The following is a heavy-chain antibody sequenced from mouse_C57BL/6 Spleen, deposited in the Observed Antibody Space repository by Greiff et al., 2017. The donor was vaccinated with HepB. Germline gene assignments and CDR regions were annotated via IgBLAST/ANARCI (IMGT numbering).Heavy chain of an antibody. V-gene: IGHV3-6*01. CDR2: ISYDGSN. Sequence: EVKLVESGPGLVKPSQSLSLTCSVTGYSITSGYYWNWIRQFPGNKLEWMGYISYDGSNNYNPSLKNRISITRDTSKNQFFLKLNSVTTEDTATYYCARRDDYDGDYFDYWGQGTTLTVSS. CDR3: ARRDDYDGDYFDY. D-gene: IGHD2-4*01. J-gene: IGHJ2*01. CDR1: GYSITSGYY.